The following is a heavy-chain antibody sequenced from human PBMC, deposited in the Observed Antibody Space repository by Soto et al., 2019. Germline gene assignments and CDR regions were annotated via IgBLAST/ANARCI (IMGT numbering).Heavy chain of an antibody. D-gene: IGHD4-17*01. V-gene: IGHV3-23*01. CDR2: ISGSGGST. J-gene: IGHJ2*01. CDR3: AQRTVGWYFDL. CDR1: GFTFSSYA. Sequence: EVQLLESGGGLVQPGGSLRLSCAASGFTFSSYAMNWVRQAPGKGLEWVSVISGSGGSTYYADAVKGRFTISRDNSKKTLYLQMNSLRAEDTAVYYCAQRTVGWYFDLWGRGTLVTVSS.